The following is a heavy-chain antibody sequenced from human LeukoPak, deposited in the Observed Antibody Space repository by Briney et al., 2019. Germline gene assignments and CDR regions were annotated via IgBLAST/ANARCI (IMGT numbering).Heavy chain of an antibody. V-gene: IGHV1-2*02. Sequence: SVQFSFQASGYTFTSYYMHWVRPAPGQGLAWMGWINPNSGGTNYAQKFQGRVTMTRDTSISTAYMELSRLRSDDTAVYYCARGTAVVAATPYYYYYYMDVWGKGTTVTVSS. CDR2: INPNSGGT. CDR1: GYTFTSYY. J-gene: IGHJ6*03. D-gene: IGHD2-15*01. CDR3: ARGTAVVAATPYYYYYYMDV.